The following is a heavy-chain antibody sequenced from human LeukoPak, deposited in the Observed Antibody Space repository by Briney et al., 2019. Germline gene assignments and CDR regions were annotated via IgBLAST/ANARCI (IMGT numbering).Heavy chain of an antibody. V-gene: IGHV3-74*01. CDR2: INSDGNST. D-gene: IGHD2-2*01. Sequence: GGSLRLSCAASGFTFSSDWMHWVRQAPGKGLVWVSQINSDGNSTNYADSVKGRFTVSRDNAKNTLYLQMNSLRAEDTAVYYCARTEYCSPTSCKYASFWGQGTMVTVSS. J-gene: IGHJ3*01. CDR3: ARTEYCSPTSCKYASF. CDR1: GFTFSSDW.